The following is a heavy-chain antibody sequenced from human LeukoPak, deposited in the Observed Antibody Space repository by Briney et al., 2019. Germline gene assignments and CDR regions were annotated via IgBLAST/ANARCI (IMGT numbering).Heavy chain of an antibody. CDR1: RYTFTGYY. V-gene: IGHV1-2*02. D-gene: IGHD2-2*01. CDR2: INPNSGGT. CDR3: ARCLRSSTSCFWIDP. J-gene: IGHJ5*02. Sequence: ASVKVSCKASRYTFTGYYIHWVRQAPGQGLEWMGWINPNSGGTNYAQKFQGRVTMTRDTSISTAYMELSRLRSDDTAVYYCARCLRSSTSCFWIDPWGQGTLVTVSS.